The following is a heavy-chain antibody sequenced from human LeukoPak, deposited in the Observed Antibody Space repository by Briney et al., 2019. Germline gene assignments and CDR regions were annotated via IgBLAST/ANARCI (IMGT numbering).Heavy chain of an antibody. CDR3: ASPPTVTTFDS. CDR1: GPTFSSYA. Sequence: GGSLRLSCAASGPTFSSYAMAWARQATGKGREGVSSIGGSGGHRKYADSVKGRFTISRDNSKITLYLQMNSLRAHDTAVYYCASPPTVTTFDSWGQGNPGTV. CDR2: IGGSGGHR. D-gene: IGHD4-11*01. J-gene: IGHJ4*02. V-gene: IGHV3-23*01.